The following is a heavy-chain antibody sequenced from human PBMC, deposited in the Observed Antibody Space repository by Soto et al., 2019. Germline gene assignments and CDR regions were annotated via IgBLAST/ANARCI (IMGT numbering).Heavy chain of an antibody. J-gene: IGHJ4*02. CDR1: AYTFTSYG. CDR2: ISTYSGNT. CDR3: ARDDPRTTGTPVFDY. V-gene: IGHV1-18*04. Sequence: ASVKVSCKASAYTFTSYGISWVRQAPGQGLEWMGWISTYSGNTNYAQKLQGRVTMTTDTSTSTAYMELRSLRSDDTAVYYCARDDPRTTGTPVFDYWGQGTLVTV. D-gene: IGHD1-1*01.